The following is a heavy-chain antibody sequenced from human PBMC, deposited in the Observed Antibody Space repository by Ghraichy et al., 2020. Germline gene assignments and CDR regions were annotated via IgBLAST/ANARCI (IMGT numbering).Heavy chain of an antibody. J-gene: IGHJ6*02. Sequence: LSLTCAASGFNFSSFGLHWVRQSPGKGLEWLAHLYYDGSNEFYGDSVKGRVTISRDNSRNTLYLQIHSLRGEDTAEYYCARAAYSSGWYSPYYYGMDVWGQGTTVIVSS. D-gene: IGHD6-19*01. CDR2: LYYDGSNE. CDR3: ARAAYSSGWYSPYYYGMDV. CDR1: GFNFSSFG. V-gene: IGHV3-33*01.